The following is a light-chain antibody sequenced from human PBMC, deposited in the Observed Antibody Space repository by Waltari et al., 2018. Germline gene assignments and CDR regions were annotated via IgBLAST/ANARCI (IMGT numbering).Light chain of an antibody. Sequence: QSVLTQPPSASGTPGQKVTISCSGSTSNIGSHTVNWYQQLPGAAPKLLIFSNDQRPSGFPDPFSGSKSGTSASLAISGLQSEDEADYYCATWDDSLNGHVFGGGTKV. CDR1: TSNIGSHT. J-gene: IGLJ2*01. V-gene: IGLV1-44*01. CDR2: SND. CDR3: ATWDDSLNGHV.